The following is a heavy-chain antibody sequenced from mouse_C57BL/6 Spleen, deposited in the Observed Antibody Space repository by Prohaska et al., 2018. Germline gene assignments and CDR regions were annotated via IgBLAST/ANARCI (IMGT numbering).Heavy chain of an antibody. CDR1: GYTFTDYE. CDR3: TRDYGNFDY. CDR2: IDPETGGT. J-gene: IGHJ2*01. Sequence: QVQLQQSGAELVRPWASVTLSCKASGYTFTDYEMHWVKQTPVHGLEWIGAIDPETGGTAYNQKFKGKAILTADKSSSTAYMELRSLTSEDSAVYYCTRDYGNFDYWGQGTTLTVSS. V-gene: IGHV1-15*01. D-gene: IGHD2-1*01.